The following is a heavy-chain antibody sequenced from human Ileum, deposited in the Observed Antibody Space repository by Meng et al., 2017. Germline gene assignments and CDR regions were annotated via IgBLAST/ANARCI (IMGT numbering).Heavy chain of an antibody. J-gene: IGHJ4*02. Sequence: QVQLVHAGAEVKKPGASVKVSCKASGYTFTSYGISWVRQAPGQGLEYMGWISGYNGNTNYVEKFQGRVTMTTDTSTRTAYMELRSLRSDDTAVYYCARRSSGYQAGLNLNDYWGQGTLVTVSS. V-gene: IGHV1-18*01. CDR1: GYTFTSYG. CDR3: ARRSSGYQAGLNLNDY. CDR2: ISGYNGNT. D-gene: IGHD3-22*01.